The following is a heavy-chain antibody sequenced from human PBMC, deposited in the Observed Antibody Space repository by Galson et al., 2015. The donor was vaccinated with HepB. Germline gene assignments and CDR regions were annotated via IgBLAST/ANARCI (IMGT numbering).Heavy chain of an antibody. D-gene: IGHD3-3*02. J-gene: IGHJ5*02. CDR1: GFTFSSYG. V-gene: IGHV3-33*01. Sequence: SLRLSCAASGFTFSSYGMHWVRQAPGKGLEWVAVIWYDGSNKYYADSVKGRFTISRDNSRNTLYLQMNSLRAEDTAVYYCARDAAFLPSDGGWFDPWGQGTLVTVSS. CDR3: ARDAAFLPSDGGWFDP. CDR2: IWYDGSNK.